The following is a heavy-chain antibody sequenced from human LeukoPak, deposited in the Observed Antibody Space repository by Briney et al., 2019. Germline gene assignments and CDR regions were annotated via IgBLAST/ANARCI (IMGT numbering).Heavy chain of an antibody. D-gene: IGHD4-17*01. J-gene: IGHJ4*02. Sequence: SETLSLTCTVSGGSMNNYYWSWIRQPPGKGLEWIGEINHSGSTNYNPSLKSRVTISVDTSKNQFSLKLSSVTAADTAVYYCARAYYGDVDYWGQGTLVTVSS. CDR2: INHSGST. CDR3: ARAYYGDVDY. CDR1: GGSMNNYY. V-gene: IGHV4-34*01.